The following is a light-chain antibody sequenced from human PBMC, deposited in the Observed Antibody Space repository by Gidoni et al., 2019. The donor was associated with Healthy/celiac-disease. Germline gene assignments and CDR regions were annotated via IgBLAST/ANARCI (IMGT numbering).Light chain of an antibody. CDR2: QAS. V-gene: IGKV1-5*03. J-gene: IGKJ1*01. Sequence: DIQMTQSPSTLSASGGDRVTITCRASQSISSWLAWYQQKPGKAPKLLIYQASSLESGVPSRFSGSGSWTEFTLTISSLPPDDFATYYCQQYNSYPWTFGQGTKVEIK. CDR3: QQYNSYPWT. CDR1: QSISSW.